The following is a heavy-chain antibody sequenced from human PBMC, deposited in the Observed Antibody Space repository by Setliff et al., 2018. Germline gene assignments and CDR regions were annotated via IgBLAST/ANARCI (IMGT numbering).Heavy chain of an antibody. CDR2: INPSSGRT. D-gene: IGHD3-22*01. Sequence: ASVKVSCKAFGYAFTSHYMHWVRQAPGLGLEWMGTINPSSGRTSYAQKFQGRVTMTRDTSTSTVYMDMSSLRSEDTAVYYCARDVFPYHYEGAFDIWGQGTMVTVSS. J-gene: IGHJ3*02. CDR1: GYAFTSHY. V-gene: IGHV1-46*01. CDR3: ARDVFPYHYEGAFDI.